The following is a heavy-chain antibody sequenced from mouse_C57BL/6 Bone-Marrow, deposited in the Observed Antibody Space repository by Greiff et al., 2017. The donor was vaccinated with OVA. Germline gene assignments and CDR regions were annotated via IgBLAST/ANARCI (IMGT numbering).Heavy chain of an antibody. CDR2: INPGSGGT. J-gene: IGHJ2*01. CDR3: ARLLLYYFDY. D-gene: IGHD2-1*01. V-gene: IGHV1-54*01. CDR1: GYAFTNYL. Sequence: VQRVESGAELVRPGTSVKVSCKASGYAFTNYLIEWVKQRPGQGLEWIGVINPGSGGTNYNEKFKGKATLTADKSSSTAYMQLSSLTSEDSAVYFCARLLLYYFDYWGQGTTLTVSS.